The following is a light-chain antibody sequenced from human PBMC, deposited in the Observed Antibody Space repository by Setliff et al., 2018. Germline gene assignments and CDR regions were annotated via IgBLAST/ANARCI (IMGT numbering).Light chain of an antibody. CDR2: DVT. CDR3: SSYVGGNNVV. CDR1: SSDVGSYNL. Sequence: QSVLTQPASVSGSPGQSITISCTGTSSDVGSYNLVSWYQQHPGKAPQLIIYDVTRRPSGVPDRFSGSKSGNTASLTVSGLQAEDEADYYCSSYVGGNNVVFGSGTKVTVL. V-gene: IGLV2-8*01. J-gene: IGLJ1*01.